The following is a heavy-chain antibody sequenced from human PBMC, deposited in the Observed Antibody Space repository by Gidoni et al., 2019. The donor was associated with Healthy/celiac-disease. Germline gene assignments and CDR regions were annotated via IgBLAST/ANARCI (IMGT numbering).Heavy chain of an antibody. Sequence: QVQLVQSGAEVTKPGASVKVSCKASGYTFTGYYMHWVRQAPGQGLEWMGWINPNSGGTNYAQKVQGRVTMTRETSISTAYMELSRLRSDDTAVYYCARAQNWKLDYWGQGTLVTVSS. CDR3: ARAQNWKLDY. CDR1: GYTFTGYY. V-gene: IGHV1-2*02. J-gene: IGHJ4*02. D-gene: IGHD1-1*01. CDR2: INPNSGGT.